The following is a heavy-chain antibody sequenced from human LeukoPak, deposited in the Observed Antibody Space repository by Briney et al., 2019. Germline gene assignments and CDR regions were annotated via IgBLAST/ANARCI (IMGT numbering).Heavy chain of an antibody. Sequence: SETLSLTCAVYGGSFSGYYWSWLRQPPGKGLEWIGEINHSGSTNYNPSLKSRVTISVDTFKNQFSLKLSSVSAADTAVYYCARGDYDILTGYYPFDYWGQGTLVTVSS. V-gene: IGHV4-34*01. CDR2: INHSGST. CDR3: ARGDYDILTGYYPFDY. CDR1: GGSFSGYY. J-gene: IGHJ4*02. D-gene: IGHD3-9*01.